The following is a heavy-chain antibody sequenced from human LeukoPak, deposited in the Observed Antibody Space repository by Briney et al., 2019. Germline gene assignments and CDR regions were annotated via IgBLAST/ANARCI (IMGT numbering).Heavy chain of an antibody. CDR3: ARVVVLYDILTGSYKRFVFDY. CDR1: GGSISSGDYY. Sequence: PPQTLSLTCTVSGGSISSGDYYWSWIRQPPGKGLEWIGYIYYTGSTFYKSSLKSRVSISVDTSKNQFSLNLISVTAADTAVYYCARVVVLYDILTGSYKRFVFDYWGQGTLVTVSS. D-gene: IGHD3-9*01. J-gene: IGHJ4*02. CDR2: IYYTGST. V-gene: IGHV4-30-4*01.